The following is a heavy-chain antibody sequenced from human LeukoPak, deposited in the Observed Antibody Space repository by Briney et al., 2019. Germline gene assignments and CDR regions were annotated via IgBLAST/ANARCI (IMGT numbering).Heavy chain of an antibody. D-gene: IGHD4-17*01. Sequence: ASVKVSCEASGYTFTSYGISWVRQAPGQGLEWMGWISAYNGNTNYAQKLQGRVTMTTDTSTSTAYMELRSLRSDDTAVYYCARAVGDYGDYPVNYWGQGTLVTVSS. CDR3: ARAVGDYGDYPVNY. V-gene: IGHV1-18*01. CDR1: GYTFTSYG. CDR2: ISAYNGNT. J-gene: IGHJ4*02.